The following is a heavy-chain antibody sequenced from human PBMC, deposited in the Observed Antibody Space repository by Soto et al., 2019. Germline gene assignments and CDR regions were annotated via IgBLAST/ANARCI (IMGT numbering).Heavy chain of an antibody. D-gene: IGHD2-15*01. CDR1: GYTFTSYA. V-gene: IGHV1-3*01. Sequence: ASVKVSCKASGYTFTSYAMHWVRQAPGQRLEWMGWINAGNGNTKYSQKFQGRVTITRDTSASTASMELSSLRSEDTAVYYCARVGLPYCSGGSCYSGYYYYYMDVWGKGTTVTVSS. CDR2: INAGNGNT. J-gene: IGHJ6*03. CDR3: ARVGLPYCSGGSCYSGYYYYYMDV.